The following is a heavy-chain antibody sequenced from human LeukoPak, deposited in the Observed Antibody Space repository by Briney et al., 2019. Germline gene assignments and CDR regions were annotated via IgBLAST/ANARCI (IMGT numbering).Heavy chain of an antibody. CDR3: AKDYCSGGPCYLDH. CDR1: GFTFTNYA. Sequence: GGSLRLSCAASGFTFTNYAMSWVRQAPGKGLEWVSTISGGGDRTYYADAVKGRFTISGDNSKNTLDLQINSLRAEDTAVYYCAKDYCSGGPCYLDHWGQGTLATVSS. J-gene: IGHJ4*02. D-gene: IGHD2-15*01. CDR2: ISGGGDRT. V-gene: IGHV3-23*01.